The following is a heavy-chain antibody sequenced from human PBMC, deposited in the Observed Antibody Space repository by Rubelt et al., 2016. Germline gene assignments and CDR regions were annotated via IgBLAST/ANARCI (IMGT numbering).Heavy chain of an antibody. CDR3: ARGVGHWFDP. J-gene: IGHJ5*02. CDR2: IYYGGHT. V-gene: IGHV4-34*02. CDR1: GGSFSGYN. Sequence: QVQLQQRGAGLLRPSETLSLTCDVSGGSFSGYNWNWIRQSPGKGLEWIGEIYYGGHTNYNPSLKSRVTISLDTSKSQFSLNLSSVTAADTAVYYCARGVGHWFDPWGQGTLVTVSS.